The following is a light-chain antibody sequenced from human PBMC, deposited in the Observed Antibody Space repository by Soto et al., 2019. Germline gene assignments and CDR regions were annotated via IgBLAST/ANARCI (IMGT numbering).Light chain of an antibody. V-gene: IGLV1-40*01. CDR1: NSNIGAGYD. CDR2: GNS. J-gene: IGLJ2*01. Sequence: QSVLTQPPSVSGAPGQRVTISCTGSNSNIGAGYDVRWYQQLPGTAPKLLIYGNSNRPSGVPDRFSGSKSGTSASLAITGLQAEDEADYYCQSYDSRLSVVVFGGGTQLTVL. CDR3: QSYDSRLSVVV.